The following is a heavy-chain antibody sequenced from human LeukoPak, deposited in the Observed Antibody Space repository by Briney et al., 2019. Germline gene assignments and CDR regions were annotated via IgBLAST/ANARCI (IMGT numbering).Heavy chain of an antibody. CDR2: ISSSSSYI. CDR1: GFTFNNYA. J-gene: IGHJ4*02. D-gene: IGHD6-13*01. V-gene: IGHV3-23*01. Sequence: PGGSLRLSCAASGFTFNNYAMSWVRQAPGKGLEWVSSISSSSSYIYYADSVKGRFTISRDNSKNTLYLQMNSLRAEDTAVYYCANPADSSSWYYFDYWGQGTLVTVSS. CDR3: ANPADSSSWYYFDY.